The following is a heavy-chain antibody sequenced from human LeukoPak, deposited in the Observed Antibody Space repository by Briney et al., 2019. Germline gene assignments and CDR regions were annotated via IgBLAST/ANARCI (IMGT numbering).Heavy chain of an antibody. CDR2: INPENGDV. V-gene: IGHV1-3*01. CDR3: ARRDRASTGAPFDI. CDR1: GCTLTTYA. Sequence: ASVRVSCKASGCTLTTYALHWVCQAPGQGLEWMGWINPENGDVEYSQKFPGRVTITRDTSANTAYMELSSLRSENTAVYYCARRDRASTGAPFDIWGQGTMVTVSS. D-gene: IGHD1-14*01. J-gene: IGHJ3*02.